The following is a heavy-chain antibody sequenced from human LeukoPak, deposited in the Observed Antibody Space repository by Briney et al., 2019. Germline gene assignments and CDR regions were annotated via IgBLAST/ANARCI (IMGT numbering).Heavy chain of an antibody. V-gene: IGHV1-2*02. CDR2: INPNSGGT. D-gene: IGHD4-23*01. CDR3: AREGTTVAENYYYYYYMDV. CDR1: GYTFTGYY. Sequence: ASVTVSCKASGYTFTGYYMHWVRQAPGQGLEWMGWINPNSGGTNYAQKFQGRVTMTRDTSISTAYMELSRLRSDDTAVYYCAREGTTVAENYYYYYYMDVWGKGTTVTISS. J-gene: IGHJ6*03.